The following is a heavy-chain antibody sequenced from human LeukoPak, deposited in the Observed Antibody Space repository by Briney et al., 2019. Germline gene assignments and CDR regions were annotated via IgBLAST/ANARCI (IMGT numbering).Heavy chain of an antibody. CDR1: RFTVSSNY. Sequence: GGSLRLSSAASRFTVSSNYMSWVRQAPGKGLEWVSVIYSGGSTYYADSVKGRFTISRDNSKNTLYLQMNSLRAEDTAVYYCARDGGGNPHSTFSFDYWGQGTLVTVSS. V-gene: IGHV3-53*01. CDR3: ARDGGGNPHSTFSFDY. CDR2: IYSGGST. J-gene: IGHJ4*02. D-gene: IGHD2-15*01.